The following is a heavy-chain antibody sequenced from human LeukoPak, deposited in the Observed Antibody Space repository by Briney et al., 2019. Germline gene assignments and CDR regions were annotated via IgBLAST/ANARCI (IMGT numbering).Heavy chain of an antibody. Sequence: ASVKVSCKASGYTFTSYDINWVRQATGQGLEWMGWMNPNSGNTGYAQKFQGRVTMTRNTSIRTAYMELSSLRSEDTAVYYCARVESYSSSWYGYNWFDPWGQGTLVTVSS. V-gene: IGHV1-8*01. J-gene: IGHJ5*02. CDR1: GYTFTSYD. CDR3: ARVESYSSSWYGYNWFDP. CDR2: MNPNSGNT. D-gene: IGHD6-13*01.